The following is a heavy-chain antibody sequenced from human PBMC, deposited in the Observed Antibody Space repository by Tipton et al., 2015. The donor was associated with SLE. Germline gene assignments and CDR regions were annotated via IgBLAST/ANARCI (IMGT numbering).Heavy chain of an antibody. CDR1: GFIFASYA. CDR2: ISGGYGNT. CDR3: ATQYSSSWYYFDY. V-gene: IGHV3-23*01. D-gene: IGHD6-13*01. Sequence: SLRLSCAASGFIFASYAMSWVRQAPGKGLEWVSTISGGYGNTDYADSVKGRFTISRDDSKNTLYLQMNSLGADDTAVYYCATQYSSSWYYFDYWGQGTLVTVSS. J-gene: IGHJ4*02.